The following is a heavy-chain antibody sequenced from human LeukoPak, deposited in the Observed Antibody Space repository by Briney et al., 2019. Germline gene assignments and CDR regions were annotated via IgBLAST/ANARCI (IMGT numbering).Heavy chain of an antibody. CDR3: AKLVDYCEGRTCFTTYYYTDI. D-gene: IGHD4-17*01. V-gene: IGHV4-34*01. CDR2: INHSGST. J-gene: IGHJ6*03. Sequence: SETLSLTCAVYGGSFSGYYWSWIRQPPGKGLEWIGEINHSGSTNYNPSLKSRVTISVDTSKNTLYLQMNSPRAEDTAVYYCAKLVDYCEGRTCFTTYYYTDIWGKGTTVTVSS. CDR1: GGSFSGYY.